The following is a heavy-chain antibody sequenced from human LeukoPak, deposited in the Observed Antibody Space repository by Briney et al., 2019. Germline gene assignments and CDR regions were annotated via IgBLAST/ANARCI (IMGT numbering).Heavy chain of an antibody. CDR3: ARGAQNTIFGVVILYYFDY. CDR2: ISSSGSTI. V-gene: IGHV3-11*04. Sequence: PGGSLRLSCAASGFTFKNFVMTWVRQAPGQGLEWVSYISSSGSTIYYADSVKGRFTISRDNAKNSLYLQMNSLRAEDTAVYYCARGAQNTIFGVVILYYFDYWGQGTLVTVSS. J-gene: IGHJ4*02. D-gene: IGHD3-3*01. CDR1: GFTFKNFV.